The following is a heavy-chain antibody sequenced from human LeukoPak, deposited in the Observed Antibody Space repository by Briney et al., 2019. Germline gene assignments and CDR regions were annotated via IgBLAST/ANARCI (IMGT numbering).Heavy chain of an antibody. D-gene: IGHD3-22*01. Sequence: PSETLSLTCAAYGGSFSGYYWSWIRQPPGKGLEWIGEINHSGSTNYNPSLKSRVTISVDTSKNQFSLKLSSVTAADTAVYYCARGLPRNYYDSSGYYNWFGPWGQGTLVTVSS. V-gene: IGHV4-34*01. CDR1: GGSFSGYY. J-gene: IGHJ5*02. CDR2: INHSGST. CDR3: ARGLPRNYYDSSGYYNWFGP.